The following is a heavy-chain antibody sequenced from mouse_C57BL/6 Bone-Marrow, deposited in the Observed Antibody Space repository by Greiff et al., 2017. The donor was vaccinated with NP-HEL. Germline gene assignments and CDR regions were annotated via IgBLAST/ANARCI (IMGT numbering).Heavy chain of an antibody. V-gene: IGHV1-7*01. CDR3: ARDSPIYDGYLYYYAMDY. D-gene: IGHD2-3*01. CDR1: GYTFTSYW. J-gene: IGHJ4*01. Sequence: VKLQESGAELAKPGASVKLSCKASGYTFTSYWMHWVKQRPGQGLEWIGYINPSSGYTKYNQKFKDKATLTADKSSSTAYMQLSSLTYEDSAVYYCARDSPIYDGYLYYYAMDYWGQGTSVTVSS. CDR2: INPSSGYT.